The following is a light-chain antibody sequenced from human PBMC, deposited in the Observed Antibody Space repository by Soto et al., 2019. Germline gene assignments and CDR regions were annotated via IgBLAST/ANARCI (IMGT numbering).Light chain of an antibody. Sequence: QSVLTQPASVSGSPGQSITISCTGTSSDVGNYNLVSWYQQHPGKAPKLIIYEASKRPSGISNRFSGSKSGNTASLTVSGLQAEDEADYYCCSYAGSSIFYVFGSGTKLTVL. V-gene: IGLV2-23*01. CDR1: SSDVGNYNL. CDR2: EAS. J-gene: IGLJ1*01. CDR3: CSYAGSSIFYV.